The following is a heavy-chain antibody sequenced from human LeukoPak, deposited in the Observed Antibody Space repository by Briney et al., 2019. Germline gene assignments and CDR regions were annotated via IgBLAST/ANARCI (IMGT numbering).Heavy chain of an antibody. D-gene: IGHD1-1*01. CDR3: KSGGAAPGSFDY. CDR2: IKYDGNEE. V-gene: IGHV3-7*01. J-gene: IGHJ4*02. CDR1: GFTFSSYW. Sequence: GGSLRLSCAASGFTFSSYWMSWMRQAPGKGLEWVANIKYDGNEEYYVDSVKGRFTISRDNAKNSLYLQLNSLRVEDTAVYYCKSGGAAPGSFDYWGQGTPVTVSP.